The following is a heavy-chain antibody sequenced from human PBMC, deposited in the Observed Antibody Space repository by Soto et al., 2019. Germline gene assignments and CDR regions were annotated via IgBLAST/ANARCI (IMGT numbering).Heavy chain of an antibody. V-gene: IGHV5-10-1*01. D-gene: IGHD4-17*01. CDR2: IDPSDSYT. CDR1: GYSLTSYW. CDR3: ARHYIPYYGDYDGMDV. Sequence: EVQLVQSGAEVKKPGESLRISCKGSGYSLTSYWISWVRQMPGKGLEWMGRIDPSDSYTNYSPSFQGHVTISADKSSSTAYLQWSSLKASDTAMYYCARHYIPYYGDYDGMDVWGQGTTVTASS. J-gene: IGHJ6*02.